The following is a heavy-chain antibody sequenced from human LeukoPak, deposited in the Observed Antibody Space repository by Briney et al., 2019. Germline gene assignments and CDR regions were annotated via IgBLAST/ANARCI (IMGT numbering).Heavy chain of an antibody. J-gene: IGHJ4*02. CDR2: IIPICGTA. Sequence: SVKVSCKASGGTFSSYAISWGRQAPGHGLEWVGGIIPICGTANYAQKFQGRVTITTDESTSTAYMELSSLRSEDTAVYYCARGTTVTTTYFDYWGQGTLVTVSS. D-gene: IGHD4-17*01. V-gene: IGHV1-69*05. CDR1: GGTFSSYA. CDR3: ARGTTVTTTYFDY.